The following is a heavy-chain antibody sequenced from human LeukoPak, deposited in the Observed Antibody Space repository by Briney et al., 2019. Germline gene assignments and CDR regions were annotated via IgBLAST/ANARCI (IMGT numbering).Heavy chain of an antibody. CDR1: GFTVSSNY. CDR3: ARDPLESRGWASRAFDV. Sequence: GGSLRLSCAASGFTVSSNYMSWVRQAPGKGLEWVSVIYSGGSTYYADSVKGRFTISRDNSKNTLYLQMNSLRAEDTAVYYCARDPLESRGWASRAFDVWGQGTMVTVSS. CDR2: IYSGGST. D-gene: IGHD3-22*01. V-gene: IGHV3-66*01. J-gene: IGHJ3*01.